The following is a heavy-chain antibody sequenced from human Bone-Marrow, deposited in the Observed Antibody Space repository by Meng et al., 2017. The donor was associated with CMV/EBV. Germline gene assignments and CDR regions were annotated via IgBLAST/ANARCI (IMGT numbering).Heavy chain of an antibody. Sequence: GDSLKVSCAASGFTVSSNYMSWVRPAPGNGLEWVSVIYSGGSTYYADSVNGRFTFYRNKSKTTLYLQRNSLRTEDTAVYYCARGGISRSREPYYYYGMDVWGQGTTVTVSS. CDR2: IYSGGST. D-gene: IGHD6-13*01. CDR1: GFTVSSNY. J-gene: IGHJ6*02. CDR3: ARGGISRSREPYYYYGMDV. V-gene: IGHV3-53*01.